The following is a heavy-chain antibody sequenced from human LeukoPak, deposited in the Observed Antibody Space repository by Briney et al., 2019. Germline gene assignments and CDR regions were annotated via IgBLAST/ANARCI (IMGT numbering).Heavy chain of an antibody. D-gene: IGHD5-12*01. J-gene: IGHJ4*02. Sequence: GGSLRLSCAASGFTLGSYGMHWVRQAPGKGLEWVAFTRSDGSNKYYADSVKGRFTISRDNSKNTLYLQMNSLRAEDTAVYYCARDVVGTGGYGAYVGLPLDYWDQGTLVTVSS. CDR3: ARDVVGTGGYGAYVGLPLDY. V-gene: IGHV3-30*02. CDR2: TRSDGSNK. CDR1: GFTLGSYG.